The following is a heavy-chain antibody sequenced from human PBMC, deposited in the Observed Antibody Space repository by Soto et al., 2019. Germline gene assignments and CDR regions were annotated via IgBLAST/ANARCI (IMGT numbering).Heavy chain of an antibody. D-gene: IGHD2-15*01. Sequence: GGSLRLSCAASGFTFSSYGMHWVRQAPGKGLEWVAVISYDGSNKYYADSVKGRFTISRDNSKNTLYLQMNSLRAEDTAVYYCAKERGYCSGGSCYSGYYFDYWGQGTLVTVSS. CDR1: GFTFSSYG. J-gene: IGHJ4*02. CDR2: ISYDGSNK. CDR3: AKERGYCSGGSCYSGYYFDY. V-gene: IGHV3-30*18.